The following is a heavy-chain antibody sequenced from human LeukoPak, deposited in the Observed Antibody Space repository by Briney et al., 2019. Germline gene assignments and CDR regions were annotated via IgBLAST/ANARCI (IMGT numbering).Heavy chain of an antibody. D-gene: IGHD6-6*01. CDR3: ARDEGIAAQFDF. Sequence: SGTLSLTCSVSHDSFTSYYWNWIRQPPGKGLEWLGYIYSNGNTDYNPALKSRVTMSMDTSRNQFSLKLRSVTAADTAIYYCARDEGIAAQFDFWGQGMLVTVSS. V-gene: IGHV4-59*01. CDR2: IYSNGNT. J-gene: IGHJ4*02. CDR1: HDSFTSYY.